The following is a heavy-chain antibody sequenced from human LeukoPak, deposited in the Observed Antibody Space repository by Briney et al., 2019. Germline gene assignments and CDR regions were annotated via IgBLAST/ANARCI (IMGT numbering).Heavy chain of an antibody. Sequence: GASVKVSCKASGYPFSNYDINWVRQAPGQGLEWMGWMNPKSGNTGYGQKFQGRVTMTRVTSITTAYMELRSLRSDDTAVYYCTKASLAFRTKYFDPWGQGTLVTVSS. CDR3: TKASLAFRTKYFDP. CDR2: MNPKSGNT. V-gene: IGHV1-8*01. D-gene: IGHD2-8*01. J-gene: IGHJ5*02. CDR1: GYPFSNYD.